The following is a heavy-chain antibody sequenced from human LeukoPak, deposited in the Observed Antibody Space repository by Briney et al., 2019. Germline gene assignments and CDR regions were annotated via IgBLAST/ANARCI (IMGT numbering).Heavy chain of an antibody. Sequence: GGSLRLSCAASGFTFNYYAMSWVRQAPGKGLEWVSSISDNEGRTYYTDSVKGRFTISRDNTKNAVYLQMHNLRADDTAVYFCARHDSFIPYWGQGALVTVSS. J-gene: IGHJ4*02. CDR3: ARHDSFIPY. CDR2: ISDNEGRT. CDR1: GFTFNYYA. V-gene: IGHV3-23*01. D-gene: IGHD5-18*01.